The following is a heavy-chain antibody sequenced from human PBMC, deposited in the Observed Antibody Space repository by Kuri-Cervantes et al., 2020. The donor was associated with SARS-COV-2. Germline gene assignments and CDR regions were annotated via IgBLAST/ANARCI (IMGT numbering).Heavy chain of an antibody. CDR2: ISYDGRNK. CDR3: ARENWNYFDY. D-gene: IGHD1-1*01. V-gene: IGHV3-30*04. Sequence: GGSLRLSCAASGFTCSSYAMHWVRQAPGKGLEWVAVISYDGRNKYYADSVKGRFTISRDNSKNTLYLQMNSLRAEDTAVYYCARENWNYFDYWGQGTLVTVSS. CDR1: GFTCSSYA. J-gene: IGHJ4*02.